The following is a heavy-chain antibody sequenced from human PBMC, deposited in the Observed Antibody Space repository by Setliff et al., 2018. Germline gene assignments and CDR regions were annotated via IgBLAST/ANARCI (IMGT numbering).Heavy chain of an antibody. J-gene: IGHJ5*02. D-gene: IGHD3-10*01. Sequence: GGSLRLSCAASGFFFRSYEMNWVRQTPGKGLEWVSYINSGGSLIYYADSVKGRFTISRDNAKSSLYLQMNSLRAEDTAVYYCARDLIRGAPNWFDPWGQGTLVTVS. CDR2: INSGGSLI. CDR1: GFFFRSYE. CDR3: ARDLIRGAPNWFDP. V-gene: IGHV3-48*03.